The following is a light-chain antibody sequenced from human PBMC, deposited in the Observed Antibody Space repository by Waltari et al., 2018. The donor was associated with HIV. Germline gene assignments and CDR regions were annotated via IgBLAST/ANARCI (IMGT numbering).Light chain of an antibody. J-gene: IGKJ1*01. CDR1: QTLRDDH. Sequence: ELTQSPATLSLSPGDRATLSCRASQTLRDDHIAWYRQYPGQTPRLLIYLISNRATGIPDRVSGNGSGTDFTLTISRLEPEDFALYFCQHYRGVPPGTFGHGTRVDIK. V-gene: IGKV3-20*01. CDR2: LIS. CDR3: QHYRGVPPGT.